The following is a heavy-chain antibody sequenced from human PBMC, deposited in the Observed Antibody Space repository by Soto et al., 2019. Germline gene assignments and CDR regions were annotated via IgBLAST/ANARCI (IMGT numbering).Heavy chain of an antibody. D-gene: IGHD6-19*01. CDR3: TTDTRWAVAGSPTQDY. Sequence: VHLVESGGGLVKPGGSLRLSCAASGFTLSNAWMSWVRQAPGKGLEWVGRIKTKTEGGTTDYAAPVKGRFTISRDDSKNTLNLQMNSLKTEDTAVYYCTTDTRWAVAGSPTQDYWGQGTLVTVSS. CDR2: IKTKTEGGTT. V-gene: IGHV3-15*07. J-gene: IGHJ4*02. CDR1: GFTLSNAW.